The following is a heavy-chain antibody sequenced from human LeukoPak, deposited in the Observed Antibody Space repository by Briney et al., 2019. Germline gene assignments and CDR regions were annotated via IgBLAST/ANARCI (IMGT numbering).Heavy chain of an antibody. CDR3: ARAPDYGDYAGEDAFDI. CDR1: GDSISSDY. Sequence: SETLSLTCTVSGDSISSDYWSWIRQPPGKGLEWIGYIYYSGSTNYNPSLKSRVTISVDTSKNQFSLKLSSVTAADTAVYYCARAPDYGDYAGEDAFDIWGQGTMVTVSS. V-gene: IGHV4-59*01. CDR2: IYYSGST. J-gene: IGHJ3*02. D-gene: IGHD4-17*01.